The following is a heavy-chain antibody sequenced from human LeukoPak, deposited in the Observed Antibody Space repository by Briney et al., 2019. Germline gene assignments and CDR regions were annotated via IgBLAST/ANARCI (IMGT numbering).Heavy chain of an antibody. Sequence: GGSLRLSCAASGFTFVNYAMSWVRQAPGKGLEWVSAVVGNGGATFYADSVKGRFTISRDNSKNTVYLQIHSLRGEDTAVYYCAKARLSTGWAYNDYWGQGTLVTVSS. CDR3: AKARLSTGWAYNDY. CDR2: VVGNGGAT. D-gene: IGHD6-19*01. CDR1: GFTFVNYA. V-gene: IGHV3-23*01. J-gene: IGHJ4*02.